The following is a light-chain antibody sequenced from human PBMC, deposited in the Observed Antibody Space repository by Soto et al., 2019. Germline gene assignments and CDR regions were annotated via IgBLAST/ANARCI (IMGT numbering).Light chain of an antibody. Sequence: DIQMTQSPSTLSASVGDRVTITCRASQNINSWLAWYLQKPGKAPKLLIYDASNLETGVPSRFSGSGSGTDFTFTISSLQPEDIATYYCQQYDNLPLTFGGGTKVDIK. V-gene: IGKV1-33*01. CDR2: DAS. CDR1: QNINSW. J-gene: IGKJ4*01. CDR3: QQYDNLPLT.